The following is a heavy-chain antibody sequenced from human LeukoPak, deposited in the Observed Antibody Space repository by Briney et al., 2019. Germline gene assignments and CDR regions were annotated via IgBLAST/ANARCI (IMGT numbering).Heavy chain of an antibody. D-gene: IGHD2-2*01. CDR1: GFTFSSYG. V-gene: IGHV3-30*02. CDR3: AKDAPIVVVPAATGIDAFDI. J-gene: IGHJ3*02. CDR2: IWYDGSNK. Sequence: GGSLRLSCAASGFTFSSYGMHWVRQAPGKGLEWVAVIWYDGSNKYYADSVKGRFTISRDNSKNTLYLQMNSLRAEDTAVYYCAKDAPIVVVPAATGIDAFDIWGQGTMVTVSS.